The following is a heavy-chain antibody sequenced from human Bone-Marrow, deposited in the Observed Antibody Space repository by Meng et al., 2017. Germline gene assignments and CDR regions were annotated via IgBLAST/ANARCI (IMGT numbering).Heavy chain of an antibody. CDR2: ISWDGGST. J-gene: IGHJ2*01. Sequence: VQLVESGGGLVKPGGSLRLSCAASGFTFDDYAMHRVRQAPGKGLEWVSLISWDGGSTYYADSVKGRFTISRDNSKNSLYLQMNSLRAEDTALYYCANRYFDLWGRGTLVTVSS. CDR3: ANRYFDL. CDR1: GFTFDDYA. V-gene: IGHV3-43D*03.